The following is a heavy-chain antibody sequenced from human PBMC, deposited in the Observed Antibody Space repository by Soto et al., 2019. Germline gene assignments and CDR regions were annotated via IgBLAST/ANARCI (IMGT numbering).Heavy chain of an antibody. Sequence: SLRLSCAASGFTXSSYGMHWVRQAPGKGLEWVAVISYDGSNKYYADSVKGRFTISRDNSKNTLYLQMNSLRAEDTAVYYCAKEETSRYFDWLSVDYXXHGTLVXXSS. D-gene: IGHD3-9*01. J-gene: IGHJ4*01. CDR3: AKEETSRYFDWLSVDY. V-gene: IGHV3-30*18. CDR2: ISYDGSNK. CDR1: GFTXSSYG.